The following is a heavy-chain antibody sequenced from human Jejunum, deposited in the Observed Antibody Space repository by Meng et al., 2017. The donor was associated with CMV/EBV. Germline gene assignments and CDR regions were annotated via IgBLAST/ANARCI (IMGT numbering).Heavy chain of an antibody. CDR2: IIAVLTTP. D-gene: IGHD2-8*01. J-gene: IGHJ4*02. CDR3: ARGFTNGWQPFDF. Sequence: QVQLLQSGAEVKSPGSAVRLSCKSSGGVFNNYALTWVRQAPGQGLEWMGGIIAVLTTPNYAPKFQGRLTITADASTGTTYMELSSLTSEDTAVYFCARGFTNGWQPFDFWGQGTLGSVSS. V-gene: IGHV1-69*12. CDR1: GGVFNNYA.